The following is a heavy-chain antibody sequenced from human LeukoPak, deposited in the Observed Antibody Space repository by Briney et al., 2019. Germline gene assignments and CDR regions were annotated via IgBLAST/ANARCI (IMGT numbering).Heavy chain of an antibody. Sequence: PSETLSPTCTVSGGSISSYYWSWIRQPPGKGLEWIGRMSSSGSTNYNPSLKNRVTMSVDTPKNQFSLDLSSVTAADTAVYYCARDSRTERPWYFDLWGRGTLVAVSS. J-gene: IGHJ2*01. CDR2: MSSSGST. CDR3: ARDSRTERPWYFDL. D-gene: IGHD3/OR15-3a*01. CDR1: GGSISSYY. V-gene: IGHV4-4*07.